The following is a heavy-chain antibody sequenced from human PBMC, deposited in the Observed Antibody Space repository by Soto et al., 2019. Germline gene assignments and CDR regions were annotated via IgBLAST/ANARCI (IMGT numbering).Heavy chain of an antibody. D-gene: IGHD6-6*01. CDR3: AKTYSSTWVHYYYYGMDV. CDR1: GFTVSSNY. J-gene: IGHJ6*02. Sequence: VGSLRLSCAASGFTVSSNYISCVRQAPGKGLEWVSVIYSGGSTYYADSVKGRFTISRDNSKNTLYLQMNSLRAEDTAVYYCAKTYSSTWVHYYYYGMDVWGQGTTVTVSS. V-gene: IGHV3-53*01. CDR2: IYSGGST.